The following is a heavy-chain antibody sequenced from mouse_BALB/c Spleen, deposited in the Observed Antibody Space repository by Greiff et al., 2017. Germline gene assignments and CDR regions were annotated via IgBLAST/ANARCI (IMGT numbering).Heavy chain of an antibody. CDR1: GFTFSSYA. J-gene: IGHJ2*01. V-gene: IGHV5-9-4*01. CDR3: ARAYYGNYYFDY. Sequence: EVKLVESGGGLVKPGGSLKLSCAASGFTFSSYAMSWVRQSPEKRLEWVAEISSGGSYTYYPDTVTGRFTISRDNAKNTPYLEMSSLRSEDTAMYYCARAYYGNYYFDYWGQGTTLTVSS. CDR2: ISSGGSYT. D-gene: IGHD2-10*01.